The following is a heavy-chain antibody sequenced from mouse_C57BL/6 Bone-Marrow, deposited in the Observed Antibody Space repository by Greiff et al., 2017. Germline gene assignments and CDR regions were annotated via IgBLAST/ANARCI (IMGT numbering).Heavy chain of an antibody. CDR1: GYTFTSYW. V-gene: IGHV1-55*01. D-gene: IGHD2-12*01. J-gene: IGHJ3*01. CDR2: IYPGSGST. CDR3: AISADDVWFAD. Sequence: QVQLQQPGAELVKPGASVKMSCKASGYTFTSYWITWVKQRPGQGLEWIGDIYPGSGSTNYNEKFKSKATLTVDTTSSTAYIQLSRLTSEDSAFYYFAISADDVWFADWGLGTRVTLSA.